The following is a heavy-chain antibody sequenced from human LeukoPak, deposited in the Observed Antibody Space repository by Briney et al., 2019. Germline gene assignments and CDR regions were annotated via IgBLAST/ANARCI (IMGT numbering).Heavy chain of an antibody. D-gene: IGHD3-10*02. CDR3: ARVGCSNSYCYVRGMDY. V-gene: IGHV4-4*07. CDR1: GGSMTNYY. Sequence: SETLSLTCTVSGGSMTNYYWSWIRQPAGKGLEWVGRIYSSGSTNYNPSLKSRVTISVDTSKNQFSLHLSSVTAADTAVHYCARVGCSNSYCYVRGMDYWGQGTLVTVSS. CDR2: IYSSGST. J-gene: IGHJ4*02.